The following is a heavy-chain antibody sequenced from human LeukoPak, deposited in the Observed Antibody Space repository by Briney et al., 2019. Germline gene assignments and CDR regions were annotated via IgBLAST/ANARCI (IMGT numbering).Heavy chain of an antibody. Sequence: SETLSLTCTVSGYSISSGYYWGWIRQPPGKGLEWIGSIYHSGSTYYNPSLKSRVTISVDTSKNQFSLKLSSVTAADTAVYYCARVGSGWSVDYWGQGTLVTVSS. CDR1: GYSISSGYY. J-gene: IGHJ4*02. CDR3: ARVGSGWSVDY. D-gene: IGHD6-19*01. CDR2: IYHSGST. V-gene: IGHV4-38-2*02.